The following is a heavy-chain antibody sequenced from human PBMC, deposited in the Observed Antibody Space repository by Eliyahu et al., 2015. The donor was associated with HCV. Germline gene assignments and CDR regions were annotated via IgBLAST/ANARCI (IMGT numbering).Heavy chain of an antibody. Sequence: EVQLVQSGAEVKKPGESLKISXXGSGYSFTSYWXGXVRQMPGKGLEWXGIIYPGDSDTRYSPSFQGQVTISADKSISTAYLQWSSLKASDTAMYYCARLTPGIAVAGTESGWFDPWGQGTLVTVSS. CDR1: GYSFTSYW. CDR3: ARLTPGIAVAGTESGWFDP. CDR2: IYPGDSDT. V-gene: IGHV5-51*01. D-gene: IGHD6-19*01. J-gene: IGHJ5*02.